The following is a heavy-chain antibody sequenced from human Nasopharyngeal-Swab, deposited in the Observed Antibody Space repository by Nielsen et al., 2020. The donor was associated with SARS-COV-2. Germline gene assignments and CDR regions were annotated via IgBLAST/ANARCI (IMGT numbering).Heavy chain of an antibody. CDR3: ATSSSGVIDGPLDY. J-gene: IGHJ4*02. CDR1: GFTFRSYS. V-gene: IGHV3-48*04. D-gene: IGHD6-19*01. Sequence: GGSLRLSCAASGFTFRSYSMNWVRQAPGKGLEWVSYISSSSSTIYYADSVKGRFTISRDNAKNSLYLQMNSLRAEDTAVYYCATSSSGVIDGPLDYWGQGTLVTVSS. CDR2: ISSSSSTI.